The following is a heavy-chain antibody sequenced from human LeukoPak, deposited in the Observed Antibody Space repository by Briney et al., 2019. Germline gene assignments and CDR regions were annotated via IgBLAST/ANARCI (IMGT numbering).Heavy chain of an antibody. CDR1: GFTFSSYW. J-gene: IGHJ6*02. D-gene: IGHD5-18*01. Sequence: GGSLRLSCAASGFTFSSYWMHWVRQAPGKGLVWVSRINSDGSSTSYADSVKGRFTISRDNAKNTLYLQMNSLRAEDTAVYYCARNRGIQLWLHYYYYGMDVWGQGTTVTVSS. CDR2: INSDGSST. CDR3: ARNRGIQLWLHYYYYGMDV. V-gene: IGHV3-74*01.